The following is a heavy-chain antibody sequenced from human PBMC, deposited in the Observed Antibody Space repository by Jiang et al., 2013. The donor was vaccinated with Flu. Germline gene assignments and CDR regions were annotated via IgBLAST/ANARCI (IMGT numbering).Heavy chain of an antibody. J-gene: IGHJ4*02. CDR1: GDTFSNYA. V-gene: IGHV1-69*06. CDR2: IIPISDTA. Sequence: VQLVESGAEVKKPGSSVKVSCKASGDTFSNYAISWVRQAPGQGLEWMGGIIPISDTANYAQKFQGRVTISADRSTDTAYMELSSLRSEDTAVYYCAITVSSGWYELLDYWGQGTLVSASS. CDR3: AITVSSGWYELLDY. D-gene: IGHD6-19*01.